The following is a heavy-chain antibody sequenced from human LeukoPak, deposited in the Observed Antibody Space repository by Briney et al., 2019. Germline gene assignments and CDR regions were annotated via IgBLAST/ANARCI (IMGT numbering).Heavy chain of an antibody. CDR3: ASSGDYYDSSLDY. D-gene: IGHD3-22*01. CDR2: INSDGSST. CDR1: GFTFSSYW. J-gene: IGHJ4*02. V-gene: IGHV3-74*01. Sequence: GGSLRLSWAASGFTFSSYWMHWVRQVPGKGLVWVSRINSDGSSTSYADSVKGRFTISRDNAKNTLYLQMNSLRAEDTAVYYCASSGDYYDSSLDYWGQGTLVTVSS.